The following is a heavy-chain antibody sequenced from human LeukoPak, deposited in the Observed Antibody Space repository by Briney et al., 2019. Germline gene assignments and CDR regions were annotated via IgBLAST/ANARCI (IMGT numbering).Heavy chain of an antibody. V-gene: IGHV1-18*01. CDR1: GYTFTSYG. CDR2: ISAYNGNT. CDR3: ATAFPISVPTRYDYAWGPLDY. D-gene: IGHD3-16*01. J-gene: IGHJ4*02. Sequence: GASVKVSCKASGYTFTSYGISWVRQAPGQGLEWMGWISAYNGNTNYAQKLQGRVTMTTDTSTSTAYMELRSLRSDDTAVYYCATAFPISVPTRYDYAWGPLDYWGQGTLVTVSS.